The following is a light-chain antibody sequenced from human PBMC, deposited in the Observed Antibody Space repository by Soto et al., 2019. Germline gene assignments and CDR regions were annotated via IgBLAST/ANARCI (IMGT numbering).Light chain of an antibody. Sequence: SYELTQPPSVSVPPGQTASITCSGHKLGNKYACWYQQKPAQSPVLVIYQDSKRPSGIPERFSGSNSGNTATLTISGTQAMDEADYYCQAWDSSTVVFGGGTKLTVL. CDR3: QAWDSSTVV. CDR1: KLGNKY. V-gene: IGLV3-1*01. CDR2: QDS. J-gene: IGLJ2*01.